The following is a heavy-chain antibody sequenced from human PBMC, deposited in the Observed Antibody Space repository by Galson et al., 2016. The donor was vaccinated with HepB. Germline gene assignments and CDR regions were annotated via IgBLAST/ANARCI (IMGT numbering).Heavy chain of an antibody. V-gene: IGHV3-53*01. CDR1: GFFVSTNY. CDR2: IYTGGST. J-gene: IGHJ3*02. Sequence: SLRLSCAASGFFVSTNYMTWVRQAPGKGLEWVSLIYTGGSTWYADSVKGRFTISRDNSKNTVYLQMNSLRAEDTAVYYCARDEFYKSAFDIWGQGTMVTVSS. D-gene: IGHD2/OR15-2a*01. CDR3: ARDEFYKSAFDI.